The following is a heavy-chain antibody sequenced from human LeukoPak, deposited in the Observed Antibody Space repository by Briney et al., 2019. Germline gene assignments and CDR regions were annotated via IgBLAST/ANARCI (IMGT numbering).Heavy chain of an antibody. V-gene: IGHV1-58*01. J-gene: IGHJ3*02. Sequence: GASVKVSCKASGFTFTTSAVQWVRQARGQRLEWIGRIVVGSGNTDHAQKFQGRLTITRDISTSTAYMELSSLTSDDTAVYYCAAVPNANAWYWDDACDIWGQGTMVTVSS. CDR3: AAVPNANAWYWDDACDI. D-gene: IGHD2-8*02. CDR2: IVVGSGNT. CDR1: GFTFTTSA.